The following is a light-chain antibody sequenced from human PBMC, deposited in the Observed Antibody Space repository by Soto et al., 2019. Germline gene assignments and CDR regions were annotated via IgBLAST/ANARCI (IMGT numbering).Light chain of an antibody. CDR3: QQANRFPYS. V-gene: IGKV1-12*01. CDR2: AAS. Sequence: DIQMSQSPSSVSASVGDRVTITCRASQDFNNRLAWYQQTPGKAPKLLIYAASSLQPGVPSRFSGCGSGTDFTLTISSLQPEDFATYYCQQANRFPYSFGQGTKLEMK. J-gene: IGKJ2*03. CDR1: QDFNNR.